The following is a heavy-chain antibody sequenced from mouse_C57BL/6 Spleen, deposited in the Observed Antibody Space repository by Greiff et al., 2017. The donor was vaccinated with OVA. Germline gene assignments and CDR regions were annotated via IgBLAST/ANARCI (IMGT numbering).Heavy chain of an antibody. CDR1: GYTFTSYW. CDR2: IDPSDSYT. CDR3: ARSRTGPGYFDY. Sequence: VQLQQPGAELVKPGASVKLSCKASGYTFTSYWMQWVKQRPGQGLEWIGEIDPSDSYTNYNQKFKGKATLTVDTSSSTAYMQLSSLTSEDSAVYYCARSRTGPGYFDYWGQGTTLTVSS. J-gene: IGHJ2*01. D-gene: IGHD4-1*01. V-gene: IGHV1-50*01.